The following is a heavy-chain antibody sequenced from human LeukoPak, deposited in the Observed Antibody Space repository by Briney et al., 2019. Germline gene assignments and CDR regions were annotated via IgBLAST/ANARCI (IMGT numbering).Heavy chain of an antibody. Sequence: GESLKISCKGSGYSFTTYSIGWVRQMPGKGLEWMGIIYPGDSDTRYSPSFQGQVTISADKSISTAYLQWSSLKAADTAIYYCARQWGDCSSTSCYSADWGQGTLVTVSS. D-gene: IGHD2-2*01. J-gene: IGHJ4*02. CDR2: IYPGDSDT. CDR3: ARQWGDCSSTSCYSAD. V-gene: IGHV5-51*01. CDR1: GYSFTTYS.